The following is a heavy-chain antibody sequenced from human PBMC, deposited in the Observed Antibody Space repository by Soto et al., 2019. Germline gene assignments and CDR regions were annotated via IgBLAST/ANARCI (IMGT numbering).Heavy chain of an antibody. CDR3: ARYNTGHSDY. V-gene: IGHV3-33*01. J-gene: IGHJ4*02. Sequence: QGKLVESGGGVVQPGRSLRLSCAASGFTFSSYGMHWVRQAPGKGLEWVAVIWYHGNSMYYADSVKGRFTISRDNSKNTLYLQMNNLRAEDTAVYYCARYNTGHSDYWGQGTLVTVSS. CDR1: GFTFSSYG. CDR2: IWYHGNSM. D-gene: IGHD1-20*01.